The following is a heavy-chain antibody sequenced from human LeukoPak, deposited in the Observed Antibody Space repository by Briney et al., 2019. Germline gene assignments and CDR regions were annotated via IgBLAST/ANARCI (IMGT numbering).Heavy chain of an antibody. D-gene: IGHD6-19*01. CDR3: ATLETRVGLSSGWTLDAFDI. Sequence: GESLKISCKGSGYSFTKSWIGWVRQMPGKGLEWMGIIYPGDSDTRYSPSFQGQVTISADKSISTAYLQWSSLKASDTAMYYCATLETRVGLSSGWTLDAFDIWGQGTMVTVSS. V-gene: IGHV5-51*01. CDR1: GYSFTKSW. J-gene: IGHJ3*02. CDR2: IYPGDSDT.